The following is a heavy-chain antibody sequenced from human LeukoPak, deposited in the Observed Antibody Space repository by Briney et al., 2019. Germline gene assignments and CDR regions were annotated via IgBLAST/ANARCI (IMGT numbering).Heavy chain of an antibody. CDR2: ISGSGGST. D-gene: IGHD6-19*01. CDR1: GFTFSSYA. Sequence: GGSLRLSCAASGFTFSSYAMSWVRQAPGKGLEWVSAISGSGGSTYYADSVKGRFTISRDNSKNTLYLQMNCLRAEDTAVYYCAKSGVMAGTPYFDYWGQGTLVTVSS. V-gene: IGHV3-23*01. CDR3: AKSGVMAGTPYFDY. J-gene: IGHJ4*02.